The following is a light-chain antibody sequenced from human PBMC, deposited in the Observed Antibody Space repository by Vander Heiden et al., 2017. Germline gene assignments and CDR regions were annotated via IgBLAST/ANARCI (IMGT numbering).Light chain of an antibody. Sequence: QSALTQPAYVSGSPGQSITISCTGTSSDIGGYKYVSWYQQLPGKAPKVIIYEVRNRPSGVSNRFSGSKSGNTAPLTISGLQAEDEADYYCTSYTSSSTVVFGGGTKLTVL. CDR1: SSDIGGYKY. J-gene: IGLJ2*01. V-gene: IGLV2-14*01. CDR2: EVR. CDR3: TSYTSSSTVV.